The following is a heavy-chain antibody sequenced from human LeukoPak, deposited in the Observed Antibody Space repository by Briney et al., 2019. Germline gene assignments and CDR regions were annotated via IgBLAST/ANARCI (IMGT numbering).Heavy chain of an antibody. V-gene: IGHV1-69*04. Sequence: SVKVSCKASGGTFSSYAISWVRQAPGQGLEWMGRIIPILGIANYAQKFQGRVTITADKSTSTAYMELSGLRSEDTAVYYCARDPEVTMVRGVTHNWFDPWGQGTLVTVSS. J-gene: IGHJ5*02. D-gene: IGHD3-10*01. CDR2: IIPILGIA. CDR3: ARDPEVTMVRGVTHNWFDP. CDR1: GGTFSSYA.